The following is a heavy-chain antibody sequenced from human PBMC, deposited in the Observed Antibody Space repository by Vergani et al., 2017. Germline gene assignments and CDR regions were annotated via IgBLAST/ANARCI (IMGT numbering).Heavy chain of an antibody. D-gene: IGHD2-2*01. CDR2: INHSGST. CDR3: AGFWNSGIVVVPADRGKMDV. V-gene: IGHV4-34*01. Sequence: QVQLQQWGAGLLKPSETLSLICAVYGGSLRGYYWSWIRQAPGKGMEWIGEINHSGSTNYNPSLKIRVTISVDTSKNQFSLKLSSVTAADTAVYYCAGFWNSGIVVVPADRGKMDVWGKGSTVTVSS. J-gene: IGHJ6*04. CDR1: GGSLRGYY.